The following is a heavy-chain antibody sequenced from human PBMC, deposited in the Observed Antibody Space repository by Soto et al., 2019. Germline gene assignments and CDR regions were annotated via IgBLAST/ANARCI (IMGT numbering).Heavy chain of an antibody. CDR1: GDSITSGASF. Sequence: KSSETLSLTCTVSGDSITSGASFWSWIRQPPGKGLEWMANVYYSGSSYYNPSLKSRLTISVDTTKNQFSLQLKSMTAADTAVYYCAKLSCTSSTCYFPGWFDPWGQGTLVTVSS. J-gene: IGHJ5*02. CDR3: AKLSCTSSTCYFPGWFDP. CDR2: VYYSGSS. D-gene: IGHD2-2*01. V-gene: IGHV4-31*03.